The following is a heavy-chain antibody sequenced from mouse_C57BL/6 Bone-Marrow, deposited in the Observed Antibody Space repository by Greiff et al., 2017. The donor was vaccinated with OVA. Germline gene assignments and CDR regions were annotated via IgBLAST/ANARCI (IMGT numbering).Heavy chain of an antibody. Sequence: QVQLQQSGAELVKPGASVKMSCKASGYTFTSYWITWVKQRPGQGLEWIGDIYPGSGSTNYNEKFKSKATLTVDTSSSTAYMQLSSLTSEDSAVYYCARVSTMVTGFDYWGQGTTLTVSS. D-gene: IGHD2-2*01. V-gene: IGHV1-55*01. CDR1: GYTFTSYW. CDR3: ARVSTMVTGFDY. CDR2: IYPGSGST. J-gene: IGHJ2*01.